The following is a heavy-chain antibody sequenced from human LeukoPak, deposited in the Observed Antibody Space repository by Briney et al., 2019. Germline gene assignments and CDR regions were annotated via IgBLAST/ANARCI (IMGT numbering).Heavy chain of an antibody. CDR3: TTVVSDSSSWFSN. CDR1: GFPFSNAW. D-gene: IGHD6-13*01. Sequence: PGGSLRLSCAVSGFPFSNAWMSWVRQAPGKGLEWVGRIKSKTDGGTTDYAAPVKGRFTISRDDSKNTLNLQMNSLKTEDTAVYYCTTVVSDSSSWFSNWGQGTLVTVSS. CDR2: IKSKTDGGTT. V-gene: IGHV3-15*01. J-gene: IGHJ1*01.